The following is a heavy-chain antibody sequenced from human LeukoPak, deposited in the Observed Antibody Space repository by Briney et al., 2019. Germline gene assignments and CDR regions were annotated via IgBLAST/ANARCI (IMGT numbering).Heavy chain of an antibody. CDR1: GGTFSSYA. J-gene: IGHJ4*02. CDR2: IIPIFGTA. CDR3: ARLGDYGGNSAIN. D-gene: IGHD4-23*01. Sequence: GASVKVSCKASGGTFSSYAISWVRQAPGQGLEWMGGIIPIFGTANYAQKFQGRVTITADESTSTAYMELSSLRSEDTAVYYCARLGDYGGNSAINWGQGTLVTVSS. V-gene: IGHV1-69*13.